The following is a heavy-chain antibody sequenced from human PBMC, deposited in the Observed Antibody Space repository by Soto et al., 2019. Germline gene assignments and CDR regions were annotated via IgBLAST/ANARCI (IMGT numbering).Heavy chain of an antibody. V-gene: IGHV3-23*01. CDR3: AKAVRATLWAYYGMDV. J-gene: IGHJ6*02. D-gene: IGHD6-19*01. CDR1: GFTFSSYA. Sequence: EVQLLESGGGLVQPGGSLRLSCAASGFTFSSYAMSWVRQAPGKGLEWVSAISGSSGSTYYADSVKGRFTISRDNSKSTLYLHMNSLRAEDTAVYYCAKAVRATLWAYYGMDVWGHGTTVTVSS. CDR2: ISGSSGST.